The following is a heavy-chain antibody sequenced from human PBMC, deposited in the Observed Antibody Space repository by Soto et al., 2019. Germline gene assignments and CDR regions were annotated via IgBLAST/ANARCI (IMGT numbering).Heavy chain of an antibody. CDR3: AKGYSGRYYYYYGMDV. V-gene: IGHV3-23*01. CDR1: GFTFSSYA. CDR2: ISGSGGST. J-gene: IGHJ6*02. Sequence: PGGSLRLSCAASGFTFSSYAMSWVRQAPGKGLEWVSAISGSGGSTYYADSVKGRFTISRDNSKNTLYLQMNSLRAEDTAVYYCAKGYSGRYYYYYGMDVWGQGTTVTVSS. D-gene: IGHD1-26*01.